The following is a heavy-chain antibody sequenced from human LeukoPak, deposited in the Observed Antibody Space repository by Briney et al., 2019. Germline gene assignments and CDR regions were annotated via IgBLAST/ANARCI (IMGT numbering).Heavy chain of an antibody. Sequence: GGSLRLSCAVSKFIFTTYTMTWVRQAPGKGLEWVSSVSRGGASTYYADSVKGRFTISRDSSYNTVYLQMRSLRAEDTAVYYCAKDSYGLDVWGQGTTVSVSS. CDR3: AKDSYGLDV. V-gene: IGHV3-23*01. CDR1: KFIFTTYT. J-gene: IGHJ6*02. CDR2: VSRGGAST.